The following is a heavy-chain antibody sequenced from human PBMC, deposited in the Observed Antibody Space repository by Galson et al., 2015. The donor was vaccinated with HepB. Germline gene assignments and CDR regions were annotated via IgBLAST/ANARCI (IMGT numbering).Heavy chain of an antibody. J-gene: IGHJ4*02. CDR2: ISSSSSYI. CDR3: ARGAVLLWFGELLSADKYYFDY. D-gene: IGHD3-10*01. V-gene: IGHV3-21*01. Sequence: SLRLSRAASGFTFSSYSMNWVRQAPGKGLEWVSSISSSSSYINYADSVKGRFTFSRDNAKNSLYLQMNSLRAEDTAVYYCARGAVLLWFGELLSADKYYFDYWGQGTLVTVSS. CDR1: GFTFSSYS.